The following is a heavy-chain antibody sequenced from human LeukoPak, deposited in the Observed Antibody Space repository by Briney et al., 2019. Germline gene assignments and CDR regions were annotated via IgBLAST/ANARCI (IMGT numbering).Heavy chain of an antibody. CDR3: ARGDGSWAVFDAFDI. J-gene: IGHJ3*02. CDR1: GFTFSSYW. D-gene: IGHD6-13*01. V-gene: IGHV3-7*03. Sequence: GGSLRLSCAASGFTFSSYWMSWVRQAPGKGLEWVANIKQDGSEKYYVDSVKGRFTISRDNAKNSLYLQMNSLRAEDTAVYYCARGDGSWAVFDAFDIWGQRTMVTVSS. CDR2: IKQDGSEK.